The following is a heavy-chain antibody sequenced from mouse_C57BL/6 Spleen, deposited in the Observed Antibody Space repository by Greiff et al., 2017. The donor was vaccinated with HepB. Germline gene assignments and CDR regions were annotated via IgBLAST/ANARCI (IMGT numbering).Heavy chain of an antibody. V-gene: IGHV1-20*01. CDR3: ARMAGYYGSSFFDY. J-gene: IGHJ2*01. CDR2: INPYNGDT. Sequence: VVKPGDSVKISCKASGYSFTGYFMNWVMQSHGKSLEWIGRINPYNGDTFYNQKFKGKATLTVDKSSSTAHMELRSLTSEDSAVYYCARMAGYYGSSFFDYWGQGTTLTVSS. CDR1: GYSFTGYF. D-gene: IGHD1-1*01.